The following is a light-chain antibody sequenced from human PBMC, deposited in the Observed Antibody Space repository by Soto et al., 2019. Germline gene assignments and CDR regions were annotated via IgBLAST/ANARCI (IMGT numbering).Light chain of an antibody. CDR2: ANS. Sequence: QAVVTQPPSVSGAPGQRVTISCTGSSSNIGARYDVHWYQQLPGTDPKLLIYANSNRPSGVPERFSGSKSGTSASLAITGLQAEDEADYYCQSYDSSLNVVIFGGGTKLTVL. CDR3: QSYDSSLNVVI. J-gene: IGLJ2*01. V-gene: IGLV1-40*01. CDR1: SSNIGARYD.